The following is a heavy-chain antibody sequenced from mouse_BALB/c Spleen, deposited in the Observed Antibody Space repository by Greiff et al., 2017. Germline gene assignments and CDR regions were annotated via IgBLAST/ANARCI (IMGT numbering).Heavy chain of an antibody. D-gene: IGHD2-4*01. J-gene: IGHJ3*01. CDR3: ARSTMITTVAY. CDR2: ISSGGSYT. V-gene: IGHV5-9-4*01. CDR1: GFTFSSYA. Sequence: DVHLVESGGGLVKPGGSLKLSCAASGFTFSSYAMSWVRQSPEKRLEWVAEISSGGSYTYYPDTVTGRFTISRDNAKNTLYLEMSSLRSEDTAMYYCARSTMITTVAYWGRGTLVTVSA.